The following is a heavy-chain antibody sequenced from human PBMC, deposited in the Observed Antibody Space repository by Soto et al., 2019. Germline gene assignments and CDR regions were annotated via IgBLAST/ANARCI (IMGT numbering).Heavy chain of an antibody. D-gene: IGHD2-2*01. CDR1: GGTFSSYA. CDR3: ASSRASGNNYYYYGMEV. V-gene: IGHV1-69*06. CDR2: IIPIFGTA. Sequence: SVKVSCKASGGTFSSYAISWVRQAPGQGLEWMGGIIPIFGTANYAQKFQGRVTITADKSTSTAYMELSSLRSEDTAVYYCASSRASGNNYYYYGMEVWGQGTTVTVSS. J-gene: IGHJ6*02.